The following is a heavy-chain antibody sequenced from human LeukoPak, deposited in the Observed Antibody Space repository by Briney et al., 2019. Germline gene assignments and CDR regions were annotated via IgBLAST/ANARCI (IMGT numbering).Heavy chain of an antibody. CDR1: GFTLRSYT. V-gene: IGHV3-23*01. J-gene: IGHJ5*02. CDR3: AKEPIHYGSGSYYNGLSRDANWFDP. Sequence: GGSLRLSCAASGFTLRSYTMTWVRQAAGKGLEWVSSISSSSGNTYYADSVKGRFTISRDPSQNTLYLQMNSLRAEDTAVYYCAKEPIHYGSGSYYNGLSRDANWFDPWGQGTLVTVSS. D-gene: IGHD3-10*01. CDR2: ISSSSGNT.